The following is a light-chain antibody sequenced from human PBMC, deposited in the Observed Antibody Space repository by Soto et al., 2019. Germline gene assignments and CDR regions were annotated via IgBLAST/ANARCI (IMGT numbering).Light chain of an antibody. J-gene: IGKJ1*01. CDR2: WAS. CDR1: ETVLYCSNDKSD. V-gene: IGKV4-1*01. Sequence: IVMRPSPDALASSLGERVTITCWSRETVLYCSNDKSDLAWYQQKPGQAPRLLIYWASTRESGVPDRFSGGGSGTDFTLTISSLQAEDAAVYYCQQYGSSPRTFGRGTKVDI. CDR3: QQYGSSPRT.